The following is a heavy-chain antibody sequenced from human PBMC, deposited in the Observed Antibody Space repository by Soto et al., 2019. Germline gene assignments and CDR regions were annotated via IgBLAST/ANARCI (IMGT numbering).Heavy chain of an antibody. CDR1: GFTFSSYA. D-gene: IGHD2-8*01. CDR3: ADVFNYYYYGMDV. Sequence: PGGSLRLSCAASGFTFSSYAMSWVRQAPGKGLEWVSAISGSGGSTYYADSVKGRFTISRDNSKNTLYLQMNSLRAEDTAVYYCADVFNYYYYGMDVWGQGTTVTVSS. J-gene: IGHJ6*02. CDR2: ISGSGGST. V-gene: IGHV3-23*01.